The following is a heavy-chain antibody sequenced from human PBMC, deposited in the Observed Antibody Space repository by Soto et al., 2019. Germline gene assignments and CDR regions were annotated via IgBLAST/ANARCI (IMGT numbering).Heavy chain of an antibody. Sequence: QLQLQESGPGLVKPSETLSLTCTVSGGSISSSSYYWGWIRQPPGKGLEWIGSVYYSGSTYYNPSVKSRVTISVDTSKNQFSLKLSSVTAADTAVYYCARHEVTMVRGVLDYWGQGTLVTVSS. CDR2: VYYSGST. J-gene: IGHJ4*02. V-gene: IGHV4-39*01. D-gene: IGHD3-10*01. CDR1: GGSISSSSYY. CDR3: ARHEVTMVRGVLDY.